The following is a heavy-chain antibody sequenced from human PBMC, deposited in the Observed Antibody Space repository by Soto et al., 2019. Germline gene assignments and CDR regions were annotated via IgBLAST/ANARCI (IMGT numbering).Heavy chain of an antibody. CDR3: AHRPIYSYGDDAFDI. J-gene: IGHJ3*02. V-gene: IGHV2-5*02. D-gene: IGHD5-18*01. Sequence: QITLKESGPTLVKPTQTLTLTCTFSGFSLSTSGVGVGWIRQPPGKALEWLALIYWDDDKRYSPSLKSRLTITNDTYKNQVDLTMTDEDPVDTATYHCAHRPIYSYGDDAFDIWGQGTMVTVSS. CDR1: GFSLSTSGVG. CDR2: IYWDDDK.